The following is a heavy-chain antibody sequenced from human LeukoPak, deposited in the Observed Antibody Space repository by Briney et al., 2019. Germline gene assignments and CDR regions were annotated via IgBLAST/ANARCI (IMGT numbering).Heavy chain of an antibody. CDR2: INHSGST. V-gene: IGHV4-34*01. J-gene: IGHJ4*02. Sequence: SETLSLTCAVYGGSFSGYYWSWIRQPPEKGLEWIGEINHSGSTNYNPSLKSRVTISVDTSKNQFSLKLSSVTAADTAVYYCARDSSSCRLDYWGQGTLVTVSS. D-gene: IGHD6-13*01. CDR3: ARDSSSCRLDY. CDR1: GGSFSGYY.